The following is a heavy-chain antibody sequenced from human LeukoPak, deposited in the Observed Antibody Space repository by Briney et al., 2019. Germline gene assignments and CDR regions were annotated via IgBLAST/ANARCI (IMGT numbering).Heavy chain of an antibody. CDR3: ARQPWGSAAADY. D-gene: IGHD6-13*01. J-gene: IGHJ4*02. Sequence: GESLKISCQGSGYNFPIYWIGWVRQMPGKGLEWMGIIYPDDSNTIYGPSFQGQVTISADKSISTAYLQWSSLKASDTAMYYCARQPWGSAAADYWGQGTLVTVSS. V-gene: IGHV5-51*01. CDR2: IYPDDSNT. CDR1: GYNFPIYW.